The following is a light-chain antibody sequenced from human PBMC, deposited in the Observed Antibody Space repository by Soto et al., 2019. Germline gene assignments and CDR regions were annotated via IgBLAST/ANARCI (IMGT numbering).Light chain of an antibody. V-gene: IGKV3-15*01. Sequence: EIVLTQSPATPSVSPGERATLSCRASQDINRNLAWYQQKAGQAPRLLIYSASTRAAGIPARFSGTGSETDFTLTIDSLQSEDFAVYYCQQYDNWPPYTFGQGTRLEIK. J-gene: IGKJ5*01. CDR1: QDINRN. CDR3: QQYDNWPPYT. CDR2: SAS.